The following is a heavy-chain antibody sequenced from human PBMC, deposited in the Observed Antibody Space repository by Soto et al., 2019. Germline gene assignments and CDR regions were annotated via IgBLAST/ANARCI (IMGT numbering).Heavy chain of an antibody. CDR3: AKDFVRGDSAEYFQH. CDR2: ISGSGGST. V-gene: IGHV3-23*01. Sequence: EVQLLESGGGLVQPGGSLRLSCAASGFTFSSYAMSWVRQAPGKGLEWVSAISGSGGSTYYAGSVKGRFTISRDNSKNTLYLQVNSLRAEDTAVYYCAKDFVRGDSAEYFQHWGQGTLVTVSS. J-gene: IGHJ1*01. CDR1: GFTFSSYA. D-gene: IGHD4-17*01.